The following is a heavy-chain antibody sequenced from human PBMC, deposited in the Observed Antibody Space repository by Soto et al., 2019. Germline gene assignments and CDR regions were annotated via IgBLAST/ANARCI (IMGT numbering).Heavy chain of an antibody. J-gene: IGHJ3*02. Sequence: GGSLRLSCAASGFTFSNAWMSWVRQAPGKGLEWVGRIKSKTDGGTTDYAAPVKGRFTISRDDSKNTLYLQMNSLKTEDTAVYYCTTDVDIVVEPAAISPPFFDIWGQGTMVTVSS. V-gene: IGHV3-15*01. CDR2: IKSKTDGGTT. CDR3: TTDVDIVVEPAAISPPFFDI. CDR1: GFTFSNAW. D-gene: IGHD2-2*01.